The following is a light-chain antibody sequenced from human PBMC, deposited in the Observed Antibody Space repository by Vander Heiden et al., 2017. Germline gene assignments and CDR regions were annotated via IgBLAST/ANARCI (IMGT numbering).Light chain of an antibody. CDR2: WAS. CDR3: QQYYSTPPT. CDR1: QSVFYSSNSKNY. J-gene: IGKJ4*01. Sequence: DIMMTQSPASLRVSLGERATINCKSSQSVFYSSNSKNYLAWYQQKVGQPPKLLVYWASTRESGVPDRFSGSGSGTDFTLTISSLQAEDVAVYYCQQYYSTPPTFGGGTKVEIK. V-gene: IGKV4-1*01.